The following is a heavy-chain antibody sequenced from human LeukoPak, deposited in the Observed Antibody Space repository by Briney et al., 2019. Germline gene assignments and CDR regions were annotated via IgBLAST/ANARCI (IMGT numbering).Heavy chain of an antibody. V-gene: IGHV1-2*02. CDR3: ARGPPRGYSGYDAGYWFDP. Sequence: ASVKVSCKASGYTFTGQYMYWVRQAPGQGLEWMGWINPNSGDTNYAQKFQGRVTMTRDTSISTACMELSRLRSDDTAVYYCARGPPRGYSGYDAGYWFDPWGQGTLVTVSS. J-gene: IGHJ5*02. D-gene: IGHD5-12*01. CDR1: GYTFTGQY. CDR2: INPNSGDT.